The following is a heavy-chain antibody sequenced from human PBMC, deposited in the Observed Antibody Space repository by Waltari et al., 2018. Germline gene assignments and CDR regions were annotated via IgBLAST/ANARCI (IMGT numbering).Heavy chain of an antibody. CDR2: ISSSSSYI. D-gene: IGHD3-10*01. Sequence: EVQLVESGGGLVKPGGSLRLCCAASGFTFRSYSMKWVRQAPGKGLEWVSSISSSSSYIYYADSVKGRFTISRDNAKNSLYLQMNSLIAEDTAVYYCARKPGGLSPFDYWGQGTLVTVSS. J-gene: IGHJ4*02. V-gene: IGHV3-21*01. CDR3: ARKPGGLSPFDY. CDR1: GFTFRSYS.